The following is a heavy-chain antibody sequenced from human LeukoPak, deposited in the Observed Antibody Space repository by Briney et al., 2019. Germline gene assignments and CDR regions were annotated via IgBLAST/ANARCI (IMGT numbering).Heavy chain of an antibody. Sequence: VASVKVSCKASGGTFSSYAISWVRQAPGQGLEWMGGIIPIFGTANYAQKFQGRVTITTDESTSTAYMELSSLRSEDTAVYYCARRFEVFAGRSWFDPWGQGTLVTVSS. CDR2: IIPIFGTA. CDR1: GGTFSSYA. V-gene: IGHV1-69*05. D-gene: IGHD3-10*01. CDR3: ARRFEVFAGRSWFDP. J-gene: IGHJ5*02.